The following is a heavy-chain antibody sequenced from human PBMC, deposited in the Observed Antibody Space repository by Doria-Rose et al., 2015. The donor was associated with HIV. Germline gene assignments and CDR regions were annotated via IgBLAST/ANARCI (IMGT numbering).Heavy chain of an antibody. CDR3: AKEVRAGYNYGGVDY. D-gene: IGHD5-18*01. J-gene: IGHJ4*02. V-gene: IGHV3-23*01. Sequence: FTFSSFAMNWVRQAPGKGLEWVSSISASGDDMYYADFVKGRFTVSRDNSKNTLYLQVSSLRADDTAIYYCAKEVRAGYNYGGVDYWGQGTLVTVSS. CDR1: FTFSSFA. CDR2: ISASGDDM.